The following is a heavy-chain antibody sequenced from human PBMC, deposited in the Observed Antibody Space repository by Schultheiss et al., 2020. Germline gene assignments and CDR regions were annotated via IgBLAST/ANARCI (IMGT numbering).Heavy chain of an antibody. Sequence: GESLKISCKGSGYSFTSYWISWVRQMPGKGLEWMGRIDPSDSYTNYSPSFQGHVTISADKSISTAYLQWSSLKASDTAMYYCARADYYDSSGYYQPFDYWGQGTLVTVSS. D-gene: IGHD3-22*01. CDR3: ARADYYDSSGYYQPFDY. CDR1: GYSFTSYW. V-gene: IGHV5-10-1*01. J-gene: IGHJ4*02. CDR2: IDPSDSYT.